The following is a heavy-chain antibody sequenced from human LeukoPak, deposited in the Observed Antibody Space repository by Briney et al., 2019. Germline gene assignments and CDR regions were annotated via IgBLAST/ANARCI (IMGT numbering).Heavy chain of an antibody. CDR2: ISGSGGST. J-gene: IGHJ4*02. CDR3: ANAPFSRGYSPSDY. CDR1: GFTFRSYA. D-gene: IGHD3-22*01. V-gene: IGHV3-23*01. Sequence: GGSLRLSCAASGFTFRSYAMSWVRQPPGKGLEWGSTISGSGGSTYSADSVKGRFTVSRDNSNNTLYLQMNSLRAEDTAVYYCANAPFSRGYSPSDYWGQGTLVTVTS.